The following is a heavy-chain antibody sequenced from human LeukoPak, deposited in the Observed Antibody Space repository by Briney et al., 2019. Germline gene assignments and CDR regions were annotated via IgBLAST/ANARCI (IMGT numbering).Heavy chain of an antibody. CDR3: ARDPISGSYYYGMDV. V-gene: IGHV4-34*01. CDR1: GGSFSGYY. J-gene: IGHJ6*02. Sequence: SETLSLTCAVYGGSFSGYYWSWLRQPPGKGLEWVGEINHSGSTNYNPSLKSRVTISVDTSKNQFSLQLNSVTPEDTAVYYCARDPISGSYYYGMDVWGQGTTVTVSS. CDR2: INHSGST.